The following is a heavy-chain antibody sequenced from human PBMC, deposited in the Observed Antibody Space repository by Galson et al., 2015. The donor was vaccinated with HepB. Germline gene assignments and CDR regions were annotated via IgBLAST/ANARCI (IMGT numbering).Heavy chain of an antibody. CDR2: IKQDGGET. V-gene: IGHV3-7*01. J-gene: IGHJ4*02. CDR3: VRDYYARGDY. CDR1: GFTFDTYW. D-gene: IGHD3-3*01. Sequence: SLRLSCAASGFTFDTYWMSWVRQTPGKGLEWVANIKQDGGETYYVDSVKGRFTISRDNAKNSLYLQMNSLRAEDMAVYYCVRDYYARGDYWGQGTLVTVSS.